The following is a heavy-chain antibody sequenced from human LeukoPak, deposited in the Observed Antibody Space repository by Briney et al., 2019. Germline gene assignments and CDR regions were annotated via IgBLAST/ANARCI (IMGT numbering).Heavy chain of an antibody. V-gene: IGHV3-33*01. J-gene: IGHJ5*02. CDR2: IWYDESNK. D-gene: IGHD6-13*01. Sequence: PXKGLGXVXVIWYDESNKYYADSVKGRFTISRDNSKNTLYLQMNSLRAEDTAVYYCARSVSLADSSGWYNWFDPWGQGTLVTVSS. CDR3: ARSVSLADSSGWYNWFDP.